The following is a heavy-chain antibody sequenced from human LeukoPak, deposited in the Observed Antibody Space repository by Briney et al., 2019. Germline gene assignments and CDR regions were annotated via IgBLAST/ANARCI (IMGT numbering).Heavy chain of an antibody. CDR2: IQHEGGWNQ. J-gene: IGHJ4*02. Sequence: GGSLRLSCTASGFIFSTYGMHWVRQAPGKGLEGVAFIQHEGGWNQYYAESVKGRFTISRDNSKKTLYLQMTSLRAEDAAVYYCAKDKEYASGSYPIESWGQGTLVTVSS. CDR1: GFIFSTYG. CDR3: AKDKEYASGSYPIES. V-gene: IGHV3-30*02. D-gene: IGHD3-10*01.